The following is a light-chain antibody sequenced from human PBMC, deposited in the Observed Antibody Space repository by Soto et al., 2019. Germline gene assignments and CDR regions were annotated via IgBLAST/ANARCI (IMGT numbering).Light chain of an antibody. V-gene: IGKV4-1*01. CDR1: QSVLYSSNNKNY. J-gene: IGKJ4*01. CDR3: QQYYDVPLT. CDR2: WAS. Sequence: DCVLTQSPDSLTVSLGERATINCRSSQSVLYSSNNKNYLAWYQQKPGQPPRLLISWASTRESGVPDRFSGSGSETDFSLTINSLQPEDVAVYYCQQYYDVPLTFGGGTKVEIK.